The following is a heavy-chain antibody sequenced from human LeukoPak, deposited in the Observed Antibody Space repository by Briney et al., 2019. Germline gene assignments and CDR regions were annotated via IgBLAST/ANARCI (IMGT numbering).Heavy chain of an antibody. V-gene: IGHV1-2*02. CDR2: INPNSGGT. CDR3: ARRGGKNYGDYVLYYYYMDV. Sequence: ASVKVSCKASGYTFTGYYMHWVRQAPGQGLEWMGWINPNSGGTNYAQKFQGRVTMTRDTSISTAYMELRSLRSDDTAVYYCARRGGKNYGDYVLYYYYMDVWGKGTTVTVSS. CDR1: GYTFTGYY. J-gene: IGHJ6*03. D-gene: IGHD4-17*01.